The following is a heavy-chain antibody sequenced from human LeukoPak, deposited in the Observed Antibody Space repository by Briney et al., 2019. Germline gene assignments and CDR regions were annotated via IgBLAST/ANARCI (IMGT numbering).Heavy chain of an antibody. Sequence: SETLSLTCAVYGGSFSGYYWSWIRQPPGKGLEWIGEINHSGSTNYNPSLKSRVTISVDTSKNQFSLKLSSVTAADTAVYYCARVDEEKYSFMAVAGRSRTFDYWGQGTLVTVSS. D-gene: IGHD6-19*01. CDR3: ARVDEEKYSFMAVAGRSRTFDY. CDR1: GGSFSGYY. J-gene: IGHJ4*02. CDR2: INHSGST. V-gene: IGHV4-34*01.